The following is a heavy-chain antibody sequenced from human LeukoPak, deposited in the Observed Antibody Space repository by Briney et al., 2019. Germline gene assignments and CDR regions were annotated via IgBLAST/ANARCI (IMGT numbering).Heavy chain of an antibody. CDR3: ARSSGWKYNIDY. J-gene: IGHJ4*02. CDR2: MNPNSGNT. Sequence: ASVKVSCKASGYTFTSYDINWVRQATGQGLEWMGWMNPNSGNTGYAQKFQGRVTMTRDTSISTAYMELSRLRSDDTAMYYCARSSGWKYNIDYWGQGTLVTVSS. D-gene: IGHD6-19*01. V-gene: IGHV1-8*01. CDR1: GYTFTSYD.